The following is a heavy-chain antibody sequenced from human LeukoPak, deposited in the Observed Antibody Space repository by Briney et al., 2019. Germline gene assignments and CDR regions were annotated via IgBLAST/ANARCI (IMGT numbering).Heavy chain of an antibody. V-gene: IGHV1-69*13. CDR3: ARGSDNPGGNWFDP. CDR1: GGTFSSYA. D-gene: IGHD1-14*01. J-gene: IGHJ5*02. Sequence: ASVKVSCKASGGTFSSYAISWVRQAPGQGLEWMGGIIPIFGTANYAQKFQGRVTITADESTSTAYMELSSLRSEDTAVYYCARGSDNPGGNWFDPWGQGTLVTVSS. CDR2: IIPIFGTA.